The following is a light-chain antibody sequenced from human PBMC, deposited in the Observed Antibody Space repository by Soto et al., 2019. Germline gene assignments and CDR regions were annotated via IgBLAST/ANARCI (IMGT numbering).Light chain of an antibody. CDR1: QDIAAY. J-gene: IGKJ4*01. CDR3: QQLNEFPLT. CDR2: AAS. Sequence: DIQVTQSPSSVSASVGDRVTITCRASQDIAAYLAWYQHKPGRAPELLIHAASSLQSGVPSRFSGSGSGTDFTLTISSLQPEDFATYYCQQLNEFPLTFGGGTTVDIK. V-gene: IGKV1-12*01.